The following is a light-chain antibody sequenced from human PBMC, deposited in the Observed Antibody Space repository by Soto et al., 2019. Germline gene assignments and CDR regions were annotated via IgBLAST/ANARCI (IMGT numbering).Light chain of an antibody. CDR2: KAS. CDR1: QSISSW. CDR3: QQYSISPIT. V-gene: IGKV1-5*03. J-gene: IGKJ5*01. Sequence: DIQMTQSPSTLSVSVGDRVTITCRASQSISSWLAWYQQKPGKAPKSLIYKASSLESGVPSRFSGSGSGTEFTLTISSLQPDYFATYYCQQYSISPITFGQGTRLEIK.